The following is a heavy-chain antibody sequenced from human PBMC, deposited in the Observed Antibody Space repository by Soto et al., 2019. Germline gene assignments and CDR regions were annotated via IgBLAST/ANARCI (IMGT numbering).Heavy chain of an antibody. J-gene: IGHJ4*02. CDR3: AKDGGYSGYDYSFDY. CDR1: GFTFSSYV. V-gene: IGHV3-30*18. Sequence: PGGSRRRSWAASGFTFSSYVMHWVRQAPGKGLEWVAVISYDGSNKYYADSVKGRFTISRDNSKNTLYLQMNSLRAEDTAVYYCAKDGGYSGYDYSFDYWGQGTPVTVSS. D-gene: IGHD5-12*01. CDR2: ISYDGSNK.